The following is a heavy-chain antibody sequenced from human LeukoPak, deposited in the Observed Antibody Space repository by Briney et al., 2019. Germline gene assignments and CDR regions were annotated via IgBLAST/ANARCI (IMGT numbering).Heavy chain of an antibody. CDR2: ISSGSTYT. J-gene: IGHJ4*02. Sequence: PGGSLRLSCSASGFTFSDHYMSWIRQAPGKTLEWVSYISSGSTYTNYADSVEGRYTISRDNAKNSLYLQMNSLRAEDTAVYYCARGDYGGDYFDYWGQGTLVTVSS. CDR3: ARGDYGGDYFDY. CDR1: GFTFSDHY. V-gene: IGHV3-11*05. D-gene: IGHD4-23*01.